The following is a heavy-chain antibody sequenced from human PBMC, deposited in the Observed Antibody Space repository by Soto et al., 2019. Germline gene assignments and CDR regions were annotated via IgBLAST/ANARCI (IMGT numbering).Heavy chain of an antibody. J-gene: IGHJ4*02. Sequence: EVRLLESGGGLVQPGGSLRLSCAASAFTFRSYSMAWVRQAPGKGLEWVSTISDDSASTYYADSVKGRFIISRDKSKNTLFLQMNSLRADDTAVYYCAKAHSHSYGGNSYFDYWGQGTLVTVSS. CDR2: ISDDSAST. CDR3: AKAHSHSYGGNSYFDY. D-gene: IGHD4-17*01. V-gene: IGHV3-23*01. CDR1: AFTFRSYS.